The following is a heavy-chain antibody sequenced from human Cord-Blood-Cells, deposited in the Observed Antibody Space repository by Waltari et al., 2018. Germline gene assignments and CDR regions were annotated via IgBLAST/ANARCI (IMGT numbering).Heavy chain of an antibody. CDR2: IYYSGST. CDR3: ARVYSGYDYYFDY. V-gene: IGHV4-31*02. CDR1: GGSISSGGYY. J-gene: IGHJ4*02. Sequence: VSGGSISSGGYYWSWIRQHPGKGLEWIGYIYYSGSTYYNPSLKSRVTISVDTSKNQFSLKLSSVTAADTAVYYCARVYSGYDYYFDYWGQGTLVTVSS. D-gene: IGHD5-12*01.